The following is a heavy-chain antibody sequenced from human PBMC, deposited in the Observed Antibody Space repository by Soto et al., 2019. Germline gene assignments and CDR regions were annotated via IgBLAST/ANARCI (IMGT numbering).Heavy chain of an antibody. CDR3: ARGSPSSSRLGWLDP. V-gene: IGHV1-46*01. CDR1: GYTFINYY. D-gene: IGHD6-6*01. Sequence: QVQVVQSGAVVKKPGASVKVTCKASGYTFINYYMHWVRQAPGQGLEWMGMINPRGGDTRYAEKFQGRVTMTSDTSTSTVDMELSSLRSEDTAVYYCARGSPSSSRLGWLDPWGQGTQVTVSS. J-gene: IGHJ5*02. CDR2: INPRGGDT.